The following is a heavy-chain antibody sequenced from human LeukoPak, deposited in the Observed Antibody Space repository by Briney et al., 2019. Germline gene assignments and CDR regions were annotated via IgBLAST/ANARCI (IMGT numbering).Heavy chain of an antibody. CDR1: GYTFTNYG. J-gene: IGHJ6*02. Sequence: ASVKVSCKASGYTFTNYGISWVRQAPGQGLEWMGWISAYNGNTKYAQKLQGGVTMTTDTSTSTAYMELRSLRSDDTAVYYCAREMGYYDSSAHYYAMDVWGQGTTVTVSS. CDR2: ISAYNGNT. D-gene: IGHD3-22*01. V-gene: IGHV1-18*01. CDR3: AREMGYYDSSAHYYAMDV.